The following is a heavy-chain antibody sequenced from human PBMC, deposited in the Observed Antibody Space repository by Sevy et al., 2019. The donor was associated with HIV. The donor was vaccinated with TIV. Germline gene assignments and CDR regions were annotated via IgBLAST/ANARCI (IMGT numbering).Heavy chain of an antibody. Sequence: GGSLRLSCAASGFTFRNYVMNWVRQPPGKGLEWVSVISDGGSTTYYADSVKGRFTISRDDSKSTLYLQMNSLRVEDTAVYFCAKRVAGALAALDIWGQGTMVTISS. V-gene: IGHV3-23*01. CDR3: AKRVAGALAALDI. CDR1: GFTFRNYV. D-gene: IGHD3-10*01. J-gene: IGHJ3*02. CDR2: ISDGGSTT.